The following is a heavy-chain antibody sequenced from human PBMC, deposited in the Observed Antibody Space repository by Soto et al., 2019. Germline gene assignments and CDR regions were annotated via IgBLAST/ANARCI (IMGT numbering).Heavy chain of an antibody. D-gene: IGHD3-22*01. CDR1: GFTFRSYA. V-gene: IGHV3-73*01. CDR2: IRSKVNNYAT. J-gene: IGHJ3*02. Sequence: GGSLRLSCAASGFTFRSYAMTWVRQAPGKGLEWVGRIRSKVNNYATAYAASVKGRFTISRDDSKNTAYLQMNSLKTEDTAVYYCTRDPLDSSGYSFDAFDIWGQGTMVTVSS. CDR3: TRDPLDSSGYSFDAFDI.